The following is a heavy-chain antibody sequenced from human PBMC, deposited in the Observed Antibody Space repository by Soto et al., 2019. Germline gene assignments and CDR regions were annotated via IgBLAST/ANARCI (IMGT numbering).Heavy chain of an antibody. V-gene: IGHV4-39*01. D-gene: IGHD3-3*01. CDR1: GGSISSSSYY. J-gene: IGHJ6*03. CDR3: ARQASGPPSSYYYYYYMDV. Sequence: QLQLQESGPGLVKPSETLSLTCTVSGGSISSSSYYWGWIRQPPGKGLEWIGSIYYSGSTYYNPSLKSRVTISVDTSKNQFSLKLSSVTAADTAVYYCARQASGPPSSYYYYYYMDVWGKGTTVTVSS. CDR2: IYYSGST.